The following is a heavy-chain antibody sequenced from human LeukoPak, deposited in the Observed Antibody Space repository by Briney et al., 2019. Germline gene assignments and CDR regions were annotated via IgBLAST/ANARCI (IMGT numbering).Heavy chain of an antibody. V-gene: IGHV3-21*01. CDR2: ISSSSSYI. Sequence: GGSLRLSCAASGFTSSSYSMNWVRQAPGKGLEWVSSISSSSSYIYYADSVKGRFTISRDNAKNSLYLQMNSLRAEDTAVYYCARVFREYYYDSSGWHDAFDIWGQGTMVTVSS. D-gene: IGHD3-22*01. J-gene: IGHJ3*02. CDR3: ARVFREYYYDSSGWHDAFDI. CDR1: GFTSSSYS.